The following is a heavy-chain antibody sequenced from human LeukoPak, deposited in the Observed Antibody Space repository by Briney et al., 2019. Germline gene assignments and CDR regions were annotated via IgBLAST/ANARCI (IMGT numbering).Heavy chain of an antibody. J-gene: IGHJ4*02. CDR3: ARVYSRRSSGYYYADY. CDR1: GYTFSSYD. V-gene: IGHV1-8*01. Sequence: ASVKVSCKASGYTFSSYDINWVRRATGQGLEWMGWMNPNSGNTGYAQKFQGRVTMTWNTSINTAYMELSSLRSEDTAVYYCARVYSRRSSGYYYADYWGQGALVTVSS. D-gene: IGHD3-22*01. CDR2: MNPNSGNT.